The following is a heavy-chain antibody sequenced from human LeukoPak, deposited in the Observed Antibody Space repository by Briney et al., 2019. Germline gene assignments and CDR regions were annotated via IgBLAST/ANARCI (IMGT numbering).Heavy chain of an antibody. CDR2: INPSGGST. J-gene: IGHJ6*03. CDR1: GYTFTSYY. CDR3: ARASNTKIVGATTAIYYMDV. Sequence: ASVKVSCKASGYTFTSYYMHWVRQAPGQGLEWMGIINPSGGSTSYAQKFQGRVTMTRDMSTSTAYMELSSLRSEDTAVYYCARASNTKIVGATTAIYYMDVWGKGTTVTVSS. V-gene: IGHV1-46*01. D-gene: IGHD1-26*01.